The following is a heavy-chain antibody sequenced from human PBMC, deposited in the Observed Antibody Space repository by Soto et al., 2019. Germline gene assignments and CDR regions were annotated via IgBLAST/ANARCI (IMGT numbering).Heavy chain of an antibody. Sequence: EVQLVESGGGLVKPGGSLRLSCVVSGFTFSSYSMNWVRQAPGKGLEWVSSISSGSNYTYYADSVKGRFTISRDNAKNSVYLQMNSLRAEDTALYYRARDFKESQYYYYCMDVWGKGTTVTVSS. CDR2: ISSGSNYT. V-gene: IGHV3-21*06. CDR3: ARDFKESQYYYYCMDV. CDR1: GFTFSSYS. D-gene: IGHD3-10*01. J-gene: IGHJ6*03.